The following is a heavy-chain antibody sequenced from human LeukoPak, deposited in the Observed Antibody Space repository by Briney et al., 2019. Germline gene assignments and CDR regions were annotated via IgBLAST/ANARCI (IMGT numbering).Heavy chain of an antibody. CDR1: GYSFTRYW. CDR2: IYPGDSDT. Sequence: GESLKISCKGSGYSFTRYWIGWVRQMPGKGLEWMGIIYPGDSDTRYSPSFQGQVTISADKSISTAYLQWSSLKASDPATYYCARSKAYYYYYMDVWGKGTTVTVSS. CDR3: ARSKAYYYYYMDV. V-gene: IGHV5-51*01. J-gene: IGHJ6*03.